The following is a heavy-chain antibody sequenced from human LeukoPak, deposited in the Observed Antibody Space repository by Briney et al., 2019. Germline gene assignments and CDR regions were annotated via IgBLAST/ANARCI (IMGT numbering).Heavy chain of an antibody. CDR1: GYTLTELS. J-gene: IGHJ3*02. CDR3: AQLAAAGYDAFDI. D-gene: IGHD6-13*01. CDR2: FDPEDGET. V-gene: IGHV1-24*01. Sequence: GASVKVSCKVSGYTLTELSMHWVRQAPGKGLEWMGGFDPEDGETIYAQKFQGRVTMAEDTSTDTAYMELSSLRSEDTAVYYCAQLAAAGYDAFDIWGQGTMVTVSS.